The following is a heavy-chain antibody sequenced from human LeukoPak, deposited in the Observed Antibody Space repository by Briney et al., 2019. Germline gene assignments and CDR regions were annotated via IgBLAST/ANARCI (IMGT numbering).Heavy chain of an antibody. CDR2: INSDGSST. J-gene: IGHJ4*02. Sequence: GGSLRLSCAASGFTFSSYWMHWVRQAPGKGLVWVSRINSDGSSTSYADSVKGRFIISRDSAKDSLYLQMNSLRVEDTAVYYCLRGDRRDYWGQGTLVTVSS. CDR1: GFTFSSYW. CDR3: LRGDRRDY. V-gene: IGHV3-74*01.